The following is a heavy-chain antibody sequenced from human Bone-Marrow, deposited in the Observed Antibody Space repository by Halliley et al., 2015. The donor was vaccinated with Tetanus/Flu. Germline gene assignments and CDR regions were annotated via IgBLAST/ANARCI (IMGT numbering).Heavy chain of an antibody. Sequence: IWYDGNSKYYADSMKGRFTISRDNSKNTVELQMNSLRAEDTAVYYCAKSTATGQSGSYSRFDYWGQGTLVTVSS. J-gene: IGHJ4*02. D-gene: IGHD1-26*01. CDR3: AKSTATGQSGSYSRFDY. V-gene: IGHV3-33*06. CDR2: IWYDGNSK.